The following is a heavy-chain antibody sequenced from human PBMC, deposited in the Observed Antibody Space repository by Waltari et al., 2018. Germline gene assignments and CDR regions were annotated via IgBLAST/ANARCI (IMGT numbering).Heavy chain of an antibody. Sequence: EVQLVESGGGLVKPGGSLRLSCAASGFTFSSYSMNWVRQAPGKGLEWVSSMSSSSSYIYYADSVKGRFTISRDNAKNSLYLQMNSLRAEDTAVYYCARDPRAYGSGSWYWGQGTLVTVSS. J-gene: IGHJ4*02. D-gene: IGHD3-10*01. V-gene: IGHV3-21*01. CDR1: GFTFSSYS. CDR3: ARDPRAYGSGSWY. CDR2: MSSSSSYI.